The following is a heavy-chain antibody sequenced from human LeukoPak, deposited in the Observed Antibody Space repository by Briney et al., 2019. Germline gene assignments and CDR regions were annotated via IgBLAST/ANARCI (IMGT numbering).Heavy chain of an antibody. CDR2: IGTSVNAI. CDR1: GFIFSGFD. D-gene: IGHD3-10*01. CDR3: ARDGVWFGELLN. Sequence: GGSLRLSCAASGFIFSGFDMNWVRQAPGKGLEWIAHIGTSVNAIYYADSVKGRFTISRDNARNSLYLQMDSLRVEDTAVYYCARDGVWFGELLNWGQGALVTVSS. V-gene: IGHV3-48*03. J-gene: IGHJ4*02.